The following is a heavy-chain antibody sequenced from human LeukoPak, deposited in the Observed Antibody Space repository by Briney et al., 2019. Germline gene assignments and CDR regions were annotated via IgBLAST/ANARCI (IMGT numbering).Heavy chain of an antibody. J-gene: IGHJ4*02. D-gene: IGHD3-22*01. Sequence: SETPSLTCAVYGGSFSGYYWSWIRQPPGKGLEWIGEINHSGSTNYNPSLKSRVTISVDTSKNQFSLKLSSVTAADTAVYYCARAQYYYDSSGSFGYWGQGTLVTVSS. CDR1: GGSFSGYY. V-gene: IGHV4-34*01. CDR3: ARAQYYYDSSGSFGY. CDR2: INHSGST.